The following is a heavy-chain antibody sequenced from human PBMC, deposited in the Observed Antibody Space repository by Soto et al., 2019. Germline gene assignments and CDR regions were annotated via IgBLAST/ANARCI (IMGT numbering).Heavy chain of an antibody. CDR2: VSGSGDST. CDR3: AKGRASDCPGCTQDY. Sequence: EVQLLESGGGLAQPGGSLRLSCAASAFTFSSYAMSWVRQAPGKGLEWVSAVSGSGDSTYYADSVKGRFTISRDNSKNTLYLQSNRLRAEDTAVYYCAKGRASDCPGCTQDYWGQGTLVTVSS. CDR1: AFTFSSYA. J-gene: IGHJ4*02. D-gene: IGHD2-21*02. V-gene: IGHV3-23*01.